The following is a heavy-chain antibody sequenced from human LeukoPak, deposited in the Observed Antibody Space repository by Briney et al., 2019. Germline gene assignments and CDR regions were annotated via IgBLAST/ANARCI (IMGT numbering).Heavy chain of an antibody. J-gene: IGHJ4*02. CDR1: GYSFTTYW. D-gene: IGHD2-2*01. Sequence: GESLKISCTTSGYSFTTYWSGWVRQVAGKDLEWMGIIYPGGTDTSYCPSFEGHVTISADKSTSTAYKQWTRLKASDTATYSCAGHLSSTGGCCYVDYWGQGTLVTVSS. CDR3: AGHLSSTGGCCYVDY. CDR2: IYPGGTDT. V-gene: IGHV5-51*01.